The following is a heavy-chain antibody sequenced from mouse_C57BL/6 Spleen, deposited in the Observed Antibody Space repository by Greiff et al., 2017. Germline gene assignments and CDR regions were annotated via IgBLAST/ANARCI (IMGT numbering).Heavy chain of an antibody. V-gene: IGHV1-39*01. Sequence: VHVKQSGPELVKPGASVKISCKASGYSFTDYNMNWVKQSNGKSLEWIGVINPNYGTTSHNQKFKGKATLTVDQSSSTAYMQLNSLTSEDSAVYYCARRGSKDYAMDYWGQGTSVTVSS. CDR1: GYSFTDYN. CDR3: ARRGSKDYAMDY. J-gene: IGHJ4*01. CDR2: INPNYGTT. D-gene: IGHD1-1*01.